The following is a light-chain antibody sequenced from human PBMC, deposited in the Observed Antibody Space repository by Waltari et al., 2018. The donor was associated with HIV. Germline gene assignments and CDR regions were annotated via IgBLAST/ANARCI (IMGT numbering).Light chain of an antibody. CDR3: SSYTTSSTWV. CDR2: EVT. Sequence: QSALTQPPSVSGSLGQSVTISCTGTSSDIGAYNRVSWYQQSPGTAPKLRIYEVTHRPSGVPVRFSVSKSGNTASLTISGRQADDEADYYCSSYTTSSTWVFGGGTKLTVL. J-gene: IGLJ3*02. V-gene: IGLV2-18*02. CDR1: SSDIGAYNR.